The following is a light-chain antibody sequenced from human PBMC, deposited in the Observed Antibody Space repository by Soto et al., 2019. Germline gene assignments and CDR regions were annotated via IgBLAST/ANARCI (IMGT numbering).Light chain of an antibody. Sequence: THSHSLPSAPPADRVTITCWSRHGSSSFLAWYQQKPGKPPKPLIYAASTLHSGVPARFSGGGSGTDVTLTISGLQSEDFANDYCQQYYIFPMAFGGGTKVDI. CDR1: HGSSSF. CDR3: QQYYIFPMA. CDR2: AAS. V-gene: IGKV1D-8*01. J-gene: IGKJ4*01.